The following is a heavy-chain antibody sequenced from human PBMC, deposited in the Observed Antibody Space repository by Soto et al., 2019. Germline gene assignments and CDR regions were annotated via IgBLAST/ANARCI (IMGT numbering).Heavy chain of an antibody. CDR1: GGTFSSYA. D-gene: IGHD6-19*01. CDR2: IIPIFGTA. J-gene: IGHJ3*02. Sequence: SVKVSCKASGGTFSSYAISWVRQAPGQGLEWMGGIIPIFGTANYAQKFQGRVTMTADESTSTAYMELRSLRSEDTAVYYCARDAIAVAGEDAFDIWGQGTMVTVSS. V-gene: IGHV1-69*13. CDR3: ARDAIAVAGEDAFDI.